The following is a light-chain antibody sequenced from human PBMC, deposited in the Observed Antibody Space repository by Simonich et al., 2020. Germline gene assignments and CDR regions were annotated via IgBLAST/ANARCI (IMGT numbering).Light chain of an antibody. V-gene: IGLV1-40*01. CDR3: QSYDSSSWV. CDR2: GNS. J-gene: IGLJ3*02. Sequence: QSVLTQPPSVSGAPGQRVTISCTGSSSNIGAGYDVHWYQQLPGTAPKLLSYGNSNRPSGVPDRLSGPKSGTSASLAITGLQAEDEADYYCQSYDSSSWVFGGGTKLTVL. CDR1: SSNIGAGYD.